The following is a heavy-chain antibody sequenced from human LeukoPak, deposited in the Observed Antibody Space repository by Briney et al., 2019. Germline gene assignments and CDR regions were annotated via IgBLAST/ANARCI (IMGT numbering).Heavy chain of an antibody. V-gene: IGHV3-7*01. D-gene: IGHD1-1*01. CDR1: GFTFRNYW. CDR2: IKQDGSEE. CDR3: AIYDNGGY. Sequence: GGSLRLSCAASGFTFRNYWMSWVRQAPGKGLECVANIKQDGSEEYYVDSVKGRFTISRDNAKNSLYLQMNSLRAGDTAVYYCAIYDNGGYWGQGTLVTVSS. J-gene: IGHJ4*02.